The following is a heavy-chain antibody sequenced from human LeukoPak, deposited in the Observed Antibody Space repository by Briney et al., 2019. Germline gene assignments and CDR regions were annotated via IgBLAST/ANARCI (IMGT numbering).Heavy chain of an antibody. V-gene: IGHV3-23*01. J-gene: IGHJ5*02. CDR1: GFTFSSNA. Sequence: PGGSLRLSCAASGFTFSSNAMSWVRQAPGKGLEWVSAISGSGGSTYYADSVKGRFTISRDNSKNTLYLQMNSLRAEDTAVYYCAQSDYSNYPGWFDPWGQGTLVTVSS. CDR3: AQSDYSNYPGWFDP. D-gene: IGHD4-11*01. CDR2: ISGSGGST.